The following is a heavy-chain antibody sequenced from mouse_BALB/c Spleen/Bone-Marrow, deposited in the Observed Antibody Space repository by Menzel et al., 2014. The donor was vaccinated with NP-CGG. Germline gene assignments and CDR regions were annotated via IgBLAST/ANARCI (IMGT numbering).Heavy chain of an antibody. CDR3: ARPYRYYFDY. CDR1: GFTFSSYG. Sequence: EVKVEESGGGVVQPGGSLKLSCAASGFTFSSYGMSWVRQTPDKRLELVATINSNGGSTYYPDSVKGRFTISRDNATNTLYLQMSSLKSEDTAMYYCARPYRYYFDYWGQGTTLTVSS. D-gene: IGHD2-14*01. V-gene: IGHV5-6-3*01. J-gene: IGHJ2*01. CDR2: INSNGGST.